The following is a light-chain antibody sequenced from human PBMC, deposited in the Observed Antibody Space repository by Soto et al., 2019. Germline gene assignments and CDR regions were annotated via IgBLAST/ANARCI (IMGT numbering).Light chain of an antibody. V-gene: IGLV1-40*01. J-gene: IGLJ3*02. CDR3: QSYDSGLSGSWV. CDR2: ANT. Sequence: QSALTQPPSVSGAPGQRVTISCTGSSSNIGAGYDVHWYQQLPGTAPKLLIFANTNRPSGVPDRFSGSKSGTSASLAITGLQAEDEADYYCQSYDSGLSGSWVFGGGTKLTVL. CDR1: SSNIGAGYD.